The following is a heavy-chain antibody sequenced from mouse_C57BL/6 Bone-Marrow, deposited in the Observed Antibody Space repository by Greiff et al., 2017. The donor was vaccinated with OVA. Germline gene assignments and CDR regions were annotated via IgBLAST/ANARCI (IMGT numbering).Heavy chain of an antibody. CDR2: IRNKANGYTT. CDR1: GFTFTDYY. Sequence: EVQLVESGGGLVQPGGSLSLSCAASGFTFTDYYMSWVRQPPGKALEWLGFIRNKANGYTTEYSASVKGRFTISRDNSQSIIYLQMNALRAEDSATYYYARFDGYSPDYWGQGTTLTVSS. D-gene: IGHD2-3*01. V-gene: IGHV7-3*01. CDR3: ARFDGYSPDY. J-gene: IGHJ2*01.